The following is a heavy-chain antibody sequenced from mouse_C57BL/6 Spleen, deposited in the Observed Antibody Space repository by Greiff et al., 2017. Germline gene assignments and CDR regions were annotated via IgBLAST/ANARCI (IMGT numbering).Heavy chain of an antibody. J-gene: IGHJ2*01. CDR3: ARGYYGSSYYYFDY. V-gene: IGHV5-17*01. D-gene: IGHD1-1*01. Sequence: EVQRVESGGGLVKPGGSLKLSCAASGFTFSDYGMHWVRQAPEKGLEWVAYISSGSSTIYYADTVKGRFTISRDNAKNTLFLQMTSLRSEDTAMYYCARGYYGSSYYYFDYWGQGTTLTVSS. CDR1: GFTFSDYG. CDR2: ISSGSSTI.